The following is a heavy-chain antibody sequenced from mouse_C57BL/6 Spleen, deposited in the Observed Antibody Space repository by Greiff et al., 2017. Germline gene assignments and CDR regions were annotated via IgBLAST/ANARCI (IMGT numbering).Heavy chain of an antibody. CDR3: ARAGDYYCSSYRFDY. V-gene: IGHV1-64*01. D-gene: IGHD1-1*01. J-gene: IGHJ2*01. CDR2: IHPNSGST. CDR1: GYTFTSYW. Sequence: VQLQQPGAELVKPGASVKLSCKASGYTFTSYWMHWVKQRPGQGLEWIGMIHPNSGSTNYNEKFKSKATLTVDKSSSTAYMQLSSLTSEDSAVYYCARAGDYYCSSYRFDYWGQGTTLTVSS.